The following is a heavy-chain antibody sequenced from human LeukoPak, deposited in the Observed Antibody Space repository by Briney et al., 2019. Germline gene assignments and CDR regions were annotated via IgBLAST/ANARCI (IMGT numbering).Heavy chain of an antibody. Sequence: SGGSLRPSWAAAGLTFSTDSISSVRQAPGKWLEWVSYISSSSRSIYYADSVKGRFTISRDNANNSLSLQMNSLRDEDTAVCYCVLGSPFDYWGQGTLVAVSS. D-gene: IGHD3-10*01. CDR1: GLTFSTDS. J-gene: IGHJ4*02. CDR2: ISSSSRSI. CDR3: VLGSPFDY. V-gene: IGHV3-48*02.